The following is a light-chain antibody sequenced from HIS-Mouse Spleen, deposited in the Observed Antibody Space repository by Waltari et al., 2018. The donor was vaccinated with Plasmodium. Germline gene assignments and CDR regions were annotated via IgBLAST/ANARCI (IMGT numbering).Light chain of an antibody. CDR2: EDS. CDR3: YSTDSSGNHRV. J-gene: IGLJ3*02. V-gene: IGLV3-10*01. Sequence: SYELTQPPSVSVSPGQTARITCSGDALPKKYAYWYQQKSGQAPVRVIYEDSKRPSGSPERFAGSSAGKMATWTISGAQVEDEADYYCYSTDSSGNHRVFGGGTKLTVL. CDR1: ALPKKY.